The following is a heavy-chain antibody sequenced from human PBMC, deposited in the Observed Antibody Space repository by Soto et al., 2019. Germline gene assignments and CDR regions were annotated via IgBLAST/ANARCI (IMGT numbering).Heavy chain of an antibody. V-gene: IGHV4-39*01. J-gene: IGHJ4*02. Sequence: ETLSLTCTVSGGSISSSSYYWGWIRQPPGKGLEWIGSIYYSGSTYYNPSLKSRVTISVDTSKNQFSLKLSSVTAADTAVYYCARLIGRCSGGSCYSDYWGQGTLVTVSS. CDR3: ARLIGRCSGGSCYSDY. CDR1: GGSISSSSYY. D-gene: IGHD2-15*01. CDR2: IYYSGST.